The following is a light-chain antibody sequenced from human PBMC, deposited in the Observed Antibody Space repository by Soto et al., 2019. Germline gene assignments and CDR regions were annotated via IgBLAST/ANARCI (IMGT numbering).Light chain of an antibody. Sequence: DIQMTQSPSSLSASVGDRVTITCRASQSISGFLNWYQQKPGKAPKFLIFAASNLQSDVPSRFSGSGTETEFTLTISSLQLEVFGTYYCQQSYTVPITFGQGTRLEIK. CDR2: AAS. CDR1: QSISGF. CDR3: QQSYTVPIT. J-gene: IGKJ5*01. V-gene: IGKV1-39*01.